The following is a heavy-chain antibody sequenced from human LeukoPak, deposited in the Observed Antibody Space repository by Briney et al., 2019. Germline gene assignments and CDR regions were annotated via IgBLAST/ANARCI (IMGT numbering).Heavy chain of an antibody. V-gene: IGHV3-23*01. CDR3: AKDALGGSGSYSWGTFDY. D-gene: IGHD3-10*01. J-gene: IGHJ4*02. CDR2: ISGCGSTA. CDR1: GFSFSSYA. Sequence: GGSLRLSCVASGFSFSSYALSWVRRAPGKGLEWVSGISGCGSTAVYTDSVRGRFTVSRDNSKNTLYLQMNSLRDEDTAVYYCAKDALGGSGSYSWGTFDYWGQGTLVTVSS.